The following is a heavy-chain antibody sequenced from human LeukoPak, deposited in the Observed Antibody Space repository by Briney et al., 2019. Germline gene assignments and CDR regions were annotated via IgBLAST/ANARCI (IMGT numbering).Heavy chain of an antibody. CDR1: GGSISSGDYY. CDR3: ASTLTTGTTHLFDY. CDR2: IYYSGST. Sequence: SQTLSLTCTVSGGSISSGDYYWSWIRQPPGKGLEWIGYIYYSGSTYYNPSLKSRVTISVDTSENQFSLKLSSVTAADTAVYYCASTLTTGTTHLFDYWGQGTLVTVSS. J-gene: IGHJ4*02. D-gene: IGHD1-1*01. V-gene: IGHV4-30-4*08.